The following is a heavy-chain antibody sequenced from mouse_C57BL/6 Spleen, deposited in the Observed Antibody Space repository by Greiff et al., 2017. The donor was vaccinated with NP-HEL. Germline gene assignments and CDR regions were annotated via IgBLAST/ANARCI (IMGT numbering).Heavy chain of an antibody. CDR1: GYTFTEYT. CDR3: ARNEKDTSYYSNYVGFAY. J-gene: IGHJ3*01. V-gene: IGHV1-62-2*01. D-gene: IGHD2-5*01. CDR2: FYPGSGSI. Sequence: QVQLQQSGAELVKPGASVKLSCKASGYTFTEYTIHWVKQRSGQGLEWIGWFYPGSGSIKYNEKFKDKATLTADKSSSTVYMELSRLTSEDSAVYFCARNEKDTSYYSNYVGFAYWGQGTLVTVAA.